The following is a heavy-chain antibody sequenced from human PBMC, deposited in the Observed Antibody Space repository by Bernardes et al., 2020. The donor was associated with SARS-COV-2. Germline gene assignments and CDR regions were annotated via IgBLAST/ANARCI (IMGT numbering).Heavy chain of an antibody. V-gene: IGHV3-48*03. J-gene: IGHJ4*02. CDR3: VRDKWDY. CDR1: GFKFFEHE. D-gene: IGHD1-26*01. Sequence: GGSLRLSCAVSGFKFFEHEMNWVRQAPGKGLEWISYISTTGITEYYSASVRGRFTISRDNDKNSLYLQMNSLRVDDTAVYYCVRDKWDYWGQGTRVTVSS. CDR2: ISTTGITE.